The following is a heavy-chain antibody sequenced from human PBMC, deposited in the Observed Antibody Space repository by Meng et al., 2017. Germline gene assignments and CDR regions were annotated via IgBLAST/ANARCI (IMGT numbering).Heavy chain of an antibody. V-gene: IGHV4-59*01. D-gene: IGHD3-10*01. J-gene: IGHJ3*02. Sequence: SDILSSTFTVPGASISSYYWSWIPQPPGKGLEGIGYIYYSGSTNYNPILKSRVTISVDTSKNQCSLKLSTVTAADTAVYYCARVRGYYYGSVSAAAFDIWGQGTMVTVSS. CDR1: GASISSYY. CDR2: IYYSGST. CDR3: ARVRGYYYGSVSAAAFDI.